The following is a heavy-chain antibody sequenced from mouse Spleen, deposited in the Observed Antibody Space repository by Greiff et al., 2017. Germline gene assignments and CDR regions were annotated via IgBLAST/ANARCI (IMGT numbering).Heavy chain of an antibody. CDR2: INPNNGGT. V-gene: IGHV1-18*01. CDR3: ARYYYGNYDAMDY. CDR1: GYTFTDYN. Sequence: SGPELVKPGASVKIPCKASGYTFTDYNMDWVKQSHGKSLEWIGDINPNNGGTIYNQKFKGKATLTVDKSSSTAYMELRSLTSEDTAVYYCARYYYGNYDAMDYWGQGTSVTVSS. D-gene: IGHD2-1*01. J-gene: IGHJ4*01.